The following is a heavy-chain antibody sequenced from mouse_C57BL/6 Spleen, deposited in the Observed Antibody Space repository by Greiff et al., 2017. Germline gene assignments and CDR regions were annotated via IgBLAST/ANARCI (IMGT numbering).Heavy chain of an antibody. CDR1: GYAFSSSW. Sequence: VNLVESGPELVKPGASVKISCKASGYAFSSSWMNWVKQRPGKGLEWIGRIYPGDGDTNYNGKFKGKATLTADKSSSTAYMQLSSLTSEDSAVYFCARSRAYESYFDYWGQGTTLTVSS. V-gene: IGHV1-82*01. CDR3: ARSRAYESYFDY. CDR2: IYPGDGDT. D-gene: IGHD2-10*02. J-gene: IGHJ2*01.